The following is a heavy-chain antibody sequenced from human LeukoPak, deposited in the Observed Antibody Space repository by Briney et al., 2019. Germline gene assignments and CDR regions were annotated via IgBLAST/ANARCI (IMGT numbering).Heavy chain of an antibody. CDR1: GGSISSYY. CDR3: ARQRSSTWSLGY. V-gene: IGHV4-59*08. D-gene: IGHD6-13*01. Sequence: SETLSLTCTVSGGSISSYYWSWIRQPPGKGLEWIGYVYYRGSTNYNPSLKSRVTISVDTSKNQFSLKLSSVTAADTAVYFCARQRSSTWSLGYWGQGTLVTVSS. J-gene: IGHJ4*02. CDR2: VYYRGST.